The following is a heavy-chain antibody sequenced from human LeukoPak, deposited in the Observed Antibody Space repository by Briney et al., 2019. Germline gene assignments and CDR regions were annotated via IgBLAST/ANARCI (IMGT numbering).Heavy chain of an antibody. D-gene: IGHD5-12*01. J-gene: IGHJ4*02. V-gene: IGHV1-69*13. CDR3: ARAQRAIVATGVSSLGY. CDR2: IIPIFGTA. Sequence: SVKVSCKASGGTFSSYAISWVRQAPGQGLEWMGGIIPIFGTANYAQKFQGRVTITADESTSTAYMELSSLRSEDTAVYYYARAQRAIVATGVSSLGYWGQGTLVTVSS. CDR1: GGTFSSYA.